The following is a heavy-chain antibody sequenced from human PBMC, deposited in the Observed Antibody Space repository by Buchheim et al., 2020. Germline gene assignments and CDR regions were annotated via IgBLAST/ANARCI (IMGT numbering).Heavy chain of an antibody. D-gene: IGHD3-10*01. V-gene: IGHV4-30-4*01. CDR1: GGSISSGDYY. CDR3: VRDLVSGVGQHWYFDL. Sequence: QVQLQESGPGLVKPSQTLSLTCTVSGGSISSGDYYWSWIRQPPGKGLEWIGYISYSGSTYYSPSLRSRVTMSIDTSKNQFSLKLSSVTAADTAVYSCVRDLVSGVGQHWYFDLWGRGTL. CDR2: ISYSGST. J-gene: IGHJ2*01.